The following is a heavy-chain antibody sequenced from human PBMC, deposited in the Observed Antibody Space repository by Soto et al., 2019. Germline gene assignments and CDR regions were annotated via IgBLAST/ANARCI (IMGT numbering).Heavy chain of an antibody. CDR1: GFTFSSYG. CDR3: AKVRVKDYYYYAMDV. V-gene: IGHV3-30*18. J-gene: IGHJ6*02. CDR2: ISSDGTSR. Sequence: GGFLRLSCAASGFTFSSYGMHWVRQAPGKGLEWVAVISSDGTSRFYADSVKGRFTISRDNSKNTLYLQMNSLRAEDTAMYYCAKVRVKDYYYYAMDVWGQGTTVTVSS. D-gene: IGHD4-4*01.